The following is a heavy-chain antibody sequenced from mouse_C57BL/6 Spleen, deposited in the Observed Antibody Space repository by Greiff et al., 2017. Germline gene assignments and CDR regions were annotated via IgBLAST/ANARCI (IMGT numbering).Heavy chain of an antibody. CDR3: ALYYGYGGLSWFAY. J-gene: IGHJ3*01. V-gene: IGHV1-82*01. D-gene: IGHD2-2*01. CDR2: ICPGDGDT. Sequence: VQLVESGRELVKPGASVKLSCKASGYAFSSYWMNWVQQRPGKGLEWIGRICPGDGDTNYNGKVKGKVTLTADKSSSTAYMQLSSLTSEDSAVYFCALYYGYGGLSWFAYWGQGTLVTVSA. CDR1: GYAFSSYW.